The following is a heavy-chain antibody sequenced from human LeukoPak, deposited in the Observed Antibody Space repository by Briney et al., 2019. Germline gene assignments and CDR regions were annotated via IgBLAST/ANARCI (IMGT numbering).Heavy chain of an antibody. V-gene: IGHV4-59*01. Sequence: PSETLSLTCTVSGCSISSYYWSWLRQPPGKGLEWIGYIYYSGSTIHNPSLKNRVTLSVDTSKSQFSLKLSSVTAADTAVYYCARDLGYSSSRVENWFDPWGQGTLVTVSS. CDR2: IYYSGST. CDR3: ARDLGYSSSRVENWFDP. J-gene: IGHJ5*02. D-gene: IGHD6-13*01. CDR1: GCSISSYY.